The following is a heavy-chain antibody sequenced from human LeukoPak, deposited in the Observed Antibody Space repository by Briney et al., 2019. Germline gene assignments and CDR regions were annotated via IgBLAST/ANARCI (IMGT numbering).Heavy chain of an antibody. V-gene: IGHV3-21*04. Sequence: GGSLRLSCAASGFTFDDYGMSWVRQAPGKGLEWVSSISSSSRFIYYADSVKGRFTISRDNAKNSLYLQMNSLRAEDTAVYYCAKVSITMVRGVMDGSDYWGQGTLVTVSS. CDR2: ISSSSRFI. CDR3: AKVSITMVRGVMDGSDY. D-gene: IGHD3-10*01. J-gene: IGHJ4*02. CDR1: GFTFDDYG.